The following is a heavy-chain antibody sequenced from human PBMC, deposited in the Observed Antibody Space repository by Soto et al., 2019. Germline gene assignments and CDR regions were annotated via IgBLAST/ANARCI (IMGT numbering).Heavy chain of an antibody. Sequence: QITLRESGPALVRPTQTLTLTCTFSGFSLSSNGVGVGWIRQPPGKALEWLALIYWDDDHRYSPFLKTRLTITKDTSKNQVVLTMTKLDPVDTATYYCAREMYYSTYFDSWGQGTLVTVSS. J-gene: IGHJ4*02. CDR2: IYWDDDH. D-gene: IGHD3-10*01. CDR3: AREMYYSTYFDS. V-gene: IGHV2-5*02. CDR1: GFSLSSNGVG.